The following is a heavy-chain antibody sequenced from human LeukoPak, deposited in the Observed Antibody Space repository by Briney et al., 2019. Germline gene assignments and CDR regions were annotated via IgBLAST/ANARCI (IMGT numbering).Heavy chain of an antibody. CDR2: INPNSGDT. CDR3: ARGSDDASDI. J-gene: IGHJ3*02. V-gene: IGHV1-2*02. CDR1: GYTFTGYY. Sequence: GASVKVSCKASGYTFTGYYMHWVRQAPGQGLEWMGWINPNSGDTNSAQNFQGRVTMTRDTSISTAYMELSRLTSDDTAVYYCARGSDDASDIWGQGTMVTVSS.